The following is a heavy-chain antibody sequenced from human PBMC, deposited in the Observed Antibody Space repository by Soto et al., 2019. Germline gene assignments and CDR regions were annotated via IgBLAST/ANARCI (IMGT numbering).Heavy chain of an antibody. CDR2: IHYSGST. D-gene: IGHD6-19*01. Sequence: SETLSLTCTVSGDSISSYYWSWIRQPPGKGLEWIGYIHYSGSTNYNPSLKSRVTISVDTSKNQFSLRLSSVTAADTAVYYCTSLAPTSAVASPFDYWGQGTLVTVS. CDR1: GDSISSYY. CDR3: TSLAPTSAVASPFDY. V-gene: IGHV4-59*08. J-gene: IGHJ4*02.